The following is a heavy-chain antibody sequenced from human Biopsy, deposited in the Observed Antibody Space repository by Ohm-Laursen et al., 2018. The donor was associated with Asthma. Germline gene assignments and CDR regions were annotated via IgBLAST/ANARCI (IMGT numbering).Heavy chain of an antibody. J-gene: IGHJ4*02. CDR2: VSWNSGSI. V-gene: IGHV3-9*01. CDR3: VKDIRLQLWGFNS. CDR1: GFTFDDYA. D-gene: IGHD6-13*01. Sequence: SLRLSCAASGFTFDDYAMHWVRQAPGKGLEWVSGVSWNSGSIDYADSVKGRFTISRDNAKNSLYLQMNSLRGADTALYYCVKDIRLQLWGFNSWGQGTLVTVSS.